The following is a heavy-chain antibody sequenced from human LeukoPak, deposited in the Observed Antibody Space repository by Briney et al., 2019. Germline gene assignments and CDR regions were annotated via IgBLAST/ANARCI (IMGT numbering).Heavy chain of an antibody. J-gene: IGHJ4*02. CDR2: IYYSGST. CDR3: ARARDDILTGYSGVYFDY. CDR1: GGSISSYY. D-gene: IGHD3-9*01. Sequence: SETLSLTCTVSGGSISSYYWSWIRQPPGKGLEWIGYIYYSGSTNYNPSLKSRVTISVDTSKNQFSLKLSSVTAADTAVYYCARARDDILTGYSGVYFDYWGQGTLVTVSS. V-gene: IGHV4-59*01.